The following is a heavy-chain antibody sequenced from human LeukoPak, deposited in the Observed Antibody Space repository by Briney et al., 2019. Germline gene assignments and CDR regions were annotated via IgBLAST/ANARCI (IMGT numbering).Heavy chain of an antibody. V-gene: IGHV3-7*01. CDR1: GFTFSSYW. CDR3: ARAALHYYDSSGYPSFGY. Sequence: GGSLRLSCAASGFTFSSYWMSWVRQAPGKGLEWVANIKQDGGEKYYVDSVKGRFTISRDNAKNSLYLQMNSLRGEDTAVYYCARAALHYYDSSGYPSFGYWGQGTLVTVSS. D-gene: IGHD3-22*01. J-gene: IGHJ4*02. CDR2: IKQDGGEK.